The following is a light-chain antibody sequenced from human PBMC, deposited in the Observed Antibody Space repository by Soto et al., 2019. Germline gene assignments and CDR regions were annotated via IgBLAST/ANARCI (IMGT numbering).Light chain of an antibody. J-gene: IGLJ1*01. V-gene: IGLV2-14*01. CDR2: DVS. CDR1: SSDVGGYTY. Sequence: QSALTQPASVSGSPGQSITISCTGTSSDVGGYTYVSWYQQHPGKAPQMMIYDVSYRPSGVSNRFSGSKSGNTASLTISGLQAEDEADYYCSSYTSSSLYVFGTGTKVTV. CDR3: SSYTSSSLYV.